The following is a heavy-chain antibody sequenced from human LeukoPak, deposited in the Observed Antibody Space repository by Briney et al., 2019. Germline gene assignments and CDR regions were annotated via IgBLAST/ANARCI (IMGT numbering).Heavy chain of an antibody. Sequence: GGSLRLSCAASGFTFSSYGMHWVRQAPGKGLEWVAVIWYDGSNKYYADSVKGRFTISRDNSKNTLYLQMNSLRAEDTAVYYCARDGPPWYSSGWEPFDYWGQGTLVTVSS. J-gene: IGHJ4*02. CDR2: IWYDGSNK. V-gene: IGHV3-33*01. D-gene: IGHD6-19*01. CDR1: GFTFSSYG. CDR3: ARDGPPWYSSGWEPFDY.